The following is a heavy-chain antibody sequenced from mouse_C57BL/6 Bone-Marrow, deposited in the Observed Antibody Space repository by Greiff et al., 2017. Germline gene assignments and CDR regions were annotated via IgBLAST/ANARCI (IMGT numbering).Heavy chain of an antibody. CDR2: IYPGDGDT. CDR3: ARVDYGSPFAY. Sequence: QVQLQQSGAELVKPGASVKISCKASGYAFSSYWMNWVKQRPGTGLEWIGQIYPGDGDTNYNGKFKGKATLTADKSSSTAYMQLSSLTSEDSAVYFCARVDYGSPFAYWGQGTLVTVSA. V-gene: IGHV1-80*01. J-gene: IGHJ3*01. CDR1: GYAFSSYW. D-gene: IGHD1-1*01.